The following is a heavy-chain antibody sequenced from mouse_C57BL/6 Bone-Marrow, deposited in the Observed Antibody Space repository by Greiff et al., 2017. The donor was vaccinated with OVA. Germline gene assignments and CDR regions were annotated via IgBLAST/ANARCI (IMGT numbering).Heavy chain of an antibody. D-gene: IGHD2-4*01. CDR1: GYSFTDYN. J-gene: IGHJ1*03. CDR3: ARRDDYDRGYWYFDV. V-gene: IGHV1-39*01. CDR2: INPNYGTT. Sequence: VQLQQSGPELVKPGASVKISCKASGYSFTDYNMNWVKQSNGKSLEWIGVINPNYGTTSYNEKFKGKATFTADTSSNTAYMQLSSLTTEDSAIYYCARRDDYDRGYWYFDVWGTGTTVTVSS.